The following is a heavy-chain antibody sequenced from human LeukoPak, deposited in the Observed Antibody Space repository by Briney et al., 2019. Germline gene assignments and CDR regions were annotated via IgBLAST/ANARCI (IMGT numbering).Heavy chain of an antibody. V-gene: IGHV3-33*01. CDR2: IWYDGSNK. J-gene: IGHJ4*02. CDR3: ARRAIFGAWIWLDY. D-gene: IGHD3-3*01. Sequence: PGRSLRLSCAASGLIFSNYGMHWVRQAPGKGLEWVTSIWYDGSNKYYADSVKGRFTISRDNSNNTLYVQMNSLRVEDTAVYYCARRAIFGAWIWLDYWGQGTLVTVSS. CDR1: GLIFSNYG.